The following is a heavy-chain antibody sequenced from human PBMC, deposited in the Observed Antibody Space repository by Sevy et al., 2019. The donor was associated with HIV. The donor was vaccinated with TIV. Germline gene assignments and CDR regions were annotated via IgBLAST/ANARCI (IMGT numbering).Heavy chain of an antibody. D-gene: IGHD3-10*01. CDR2: ISGSGSSS. Sequence: QPGGSLRLSCVGSGFTFADYAMTWVRQAPGKGPEWVSSISGSGSSSKNADSVKGRFTISRDNSKNTLYLQMNSLRAEDTAVYFCTKKSYGSGTYTWFDPWGQGTLVTVSS. V-gene: IGHV3-23*01. CDR1: GFTFADYA. J-gene: IGHJ5*02. CDR3: TKKSYGSGTYTWFDP.